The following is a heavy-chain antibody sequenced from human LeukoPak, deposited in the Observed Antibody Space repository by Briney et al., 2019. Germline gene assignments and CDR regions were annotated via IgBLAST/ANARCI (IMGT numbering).Heavy chain of an antibody. CDR2: IDWDDDR. V-gene: IGHV2-70*11. Sequence: SGPALVKPTQTLTLTCTFSGFSLSTSGMCVSWIRQPPGKALEWLARIDWDDDRYYSTSLKTRLTISKDPSKNQVVLTMTNMDPVDTATYYRARASYDYGGNDFDYWGQGTLVTVSS. CDR3: ARASYDYGGNDFDY. J-gene: IGHJ4*02. D-gene: IGHD4-23*01. CDR1: GFSLSTSGMC.